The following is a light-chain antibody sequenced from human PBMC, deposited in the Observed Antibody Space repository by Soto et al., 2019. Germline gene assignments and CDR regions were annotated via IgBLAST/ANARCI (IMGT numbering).Light chain of an antibody. CDR3: QQSYSTPPT. CDR2: AAS. V-gene: IGKV1-39*01. J-gene: IGKJ1*01. Sequence: DIQMTQSPSSLSASIGDRVTITCRASQSISTYLNWYQHKPGKAPKLLIYAASSLQSGVPSRFSGSGSGTDFTLTISSLQPEDFATYYWQQSYSTPPTFGQGTKVEIK. CDR1: QSISTY.